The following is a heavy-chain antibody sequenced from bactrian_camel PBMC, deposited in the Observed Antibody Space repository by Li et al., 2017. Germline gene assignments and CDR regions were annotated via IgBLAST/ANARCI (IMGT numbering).Heavy chain of an antibody. J-gene: IGHJ4*01. CDR2: IRNDGPT. D-gene: IGHD6*01. CDR1: GYIFESCG. CDR3: AADFRVPCTFVSGTLTNPRY. Sequence: VQLVESGGGSVQAGGSLRLSCAASGYIFESCGMPWYRQTPGNECDLVSSIRNDGPTYYADFVLDRFTISHDNAKNTLYLQMNSLKPEDTAMYYCAADFRVPCTFVSGTLTNPRYWGQGTQVTVS. V-gene: IGHV3S55*01.